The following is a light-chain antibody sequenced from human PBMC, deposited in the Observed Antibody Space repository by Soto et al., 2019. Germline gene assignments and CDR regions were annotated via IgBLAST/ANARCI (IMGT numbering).Light chain of an antibody. V-gene: IGKV1-39*01. CDR1: QSIDDY. CDR3: QQSYSTPRT. J-gene: IGKJ1*01. CDR2: TAS. Sequence: DIQMTQSPSSLSTFVGDRVSITCRASQSIDDYLNWYQQRPGKAPRLLIYTASNLQSGVPSRFSGSGSGTSFTLTITSLQPEDFATYYCQQSYSTPRTFGQGTKVEIE.